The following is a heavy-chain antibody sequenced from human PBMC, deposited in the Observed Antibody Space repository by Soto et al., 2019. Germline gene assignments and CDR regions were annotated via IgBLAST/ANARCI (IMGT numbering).Heavy chain of an antibody. CDR1: GYSISSGYY. CDR3: ARAGLVLIAAAGLNWFDP. V-gene: IGHV4-38-2*01. J-gene: IGHJ5*02. D-gene: IGHD6-13*01. Sequence: LSLTCAVSGYSISSGYYWGWIRQPPGKGLEWIGSIYHSGSTYYNPSLKSRVTISVDTSKNQFSLKLSSVTAADTAVYYCARAGLVLIAAAGLNWFDPWGQGTLVTVSS. CDR2: IYHSGST.